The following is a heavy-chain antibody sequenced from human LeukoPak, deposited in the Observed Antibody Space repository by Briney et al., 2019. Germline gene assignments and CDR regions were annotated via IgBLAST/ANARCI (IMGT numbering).Heavy chain of an antibody. CDR1: GFTFTNNW. CDR2: IKSDGSEK. Sequence: GGSLRLSCAASGFTFTNNWMSWVRQAPGKGLEWVANIKSDGSEKYYVDSVEGRFTISRDNTKNTVSLQMDSLRGEDAAVYYCVRALGSPTADHWGQGTLVTVSS. J-gene: IGHJ4*02. D-gene: IGHD3-16*01. CDR3: VRALGSPTADH. V-gene: IGHV3-7*01.